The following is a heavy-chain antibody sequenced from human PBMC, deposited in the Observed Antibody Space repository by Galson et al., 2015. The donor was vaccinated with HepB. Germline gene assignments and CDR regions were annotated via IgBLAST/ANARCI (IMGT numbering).Heavy chain of an antibody. CDR2: ISYDGSNK. CDR1: GFAFNNYA. V-gene: IGHV3-30*18. D-gene: IGHD3-9*01. J-gene: IGHJ4*02. Sequence: SLRLSCAASGFAFNNYAMHWVRLVPGKGLEWVAVISYDGSNKFYADSVKGQFTISRDNSGNSLYLQMHSLRPEDTAVYYCAKEQDYDILTGLDSWGQGTLVTVAS. CDR3: AKEQDYDILTGLDS.